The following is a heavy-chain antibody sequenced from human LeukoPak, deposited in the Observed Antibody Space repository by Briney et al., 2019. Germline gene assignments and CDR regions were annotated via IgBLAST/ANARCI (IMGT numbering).Heavy chain of an antibody. Sequence: PGGSLRLSCAASGFTVSSNYMSWVRQAPGKGLEWVSVIYSGGRTYYADSVKGRFTISRDNSKNTLYLQMNSLRAEDTAVYYCARNSYYDFWSGYPTYWGQGTLVTVSS. CDR3: ARNSYYDFWSGYPTY. J-gene: IGHJ4*02. D-gene: IGHD3-3*01. CDR1: GFTVSSNY. CDR2: IYSGGRT. V-gene: IGHV3-53*01.